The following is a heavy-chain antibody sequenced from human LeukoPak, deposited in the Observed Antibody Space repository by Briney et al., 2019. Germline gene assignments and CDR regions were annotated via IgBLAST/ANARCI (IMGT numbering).Heavy chain of an antibody. CDR3: ASLTYYYDSSGYYFDY. V-gene: IGHV1-18*01. Sequence: ASVKVSCKASGYTFTSYGISWVRQAPGQGLEWMGWISAYNGNTNYAQKLQGRVTMTTDTSTSTAYMELRSLRSDDTAVYYCASLTYYYDSSGYYFDYWGQGTLVTVPS. D-gene: IGHD3-22*01. CDR1: GYTFTSYG. J-gene: IGHJ4*02. CDR2: ISAYNGNT.